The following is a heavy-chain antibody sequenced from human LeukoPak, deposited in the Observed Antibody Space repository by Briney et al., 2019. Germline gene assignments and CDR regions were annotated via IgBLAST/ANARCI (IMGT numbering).Heavy chain of an antibody. CDR1: GFTFDDYA. Sequence: PGGSLRLSCAASGFTFDDYAMHWVRQAPGKGLGWVSGISWNSGSIGYADSVKGRFTISRDNAKNSLYLQMNSLRAEDTALYYCAKGSLYSYGYRYYFDYWGQGTLVTVSS. CDR3: AKGSLYSYGYRYYFDY. J-gene: IGHJ4*02. CDR2: ISWNSGSI. V-gene: IGHV3-9*01. D-gene: IGHD5-18*01.